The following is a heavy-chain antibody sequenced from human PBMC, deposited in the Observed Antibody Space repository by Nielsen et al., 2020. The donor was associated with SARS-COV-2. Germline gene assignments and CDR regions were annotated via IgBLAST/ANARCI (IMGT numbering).Heavy chain of an antibody. Sequence: WICQPPGKGLEWVGRIKSKTDGGTTDYAAPVKGRFTISRDDSKNTLYLQMNSLKTEDTAVYYCTTDLHYYDSSGYGDLDYWGQGTLITVSS. CDR2: IKSKTDGGTT. J-gene: IGHJ4*02. V-gene: IGHV3-15*01. CDR3: TTDLHYYDSSGYGDLDY. D-gene: IGHD3-22*01.